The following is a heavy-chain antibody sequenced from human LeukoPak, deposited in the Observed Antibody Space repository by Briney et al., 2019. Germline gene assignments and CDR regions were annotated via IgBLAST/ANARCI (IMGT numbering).Heavy chain of an antibody. D-gene: IGHD4-17*01. CDR3: ARGGPTVTTIDY. Sequence: GASMKGSFKASGYTFTSYWISWVRQAPGQGLEWVGWISAYNGNTNYAQKLQGRVTMTTDTSTSTAYMELRSLRSDDTAAYYCARGGPTVTTIDYWGQGTLVTVSS. V-gene: IGHV1-18*01. J-gene: IGHJ4*02. CDR1: GYTFTSYW. CDR2: ISAYNGNT.